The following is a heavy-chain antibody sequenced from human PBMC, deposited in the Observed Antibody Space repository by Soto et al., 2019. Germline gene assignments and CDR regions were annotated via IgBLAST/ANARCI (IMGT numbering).Heavy chain of an antibody. CDR2: ITNGGGTT. D-gene: IGHD3-16*01. CDR1: GFTFSNYA. CDR3: AIGGAASYTY. J-gene: IGHJ4*02. V-gene: IGHV3-23*01. Sequence: GGSLRLSCAASGFTFSNYAMSWVRQAPGKGLDWVSTITNGGGTTFYADSVKGRFTISRDNSKNTLFIQMNSLTAGDTAVYYCAIGGAASYTYWGQGTLVTVSS.